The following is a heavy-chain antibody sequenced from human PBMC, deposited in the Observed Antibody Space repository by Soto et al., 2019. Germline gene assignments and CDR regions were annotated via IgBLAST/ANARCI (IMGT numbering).Heavy chain of an antibody. CDR3: AKGPHTNVGWPYYFES. D-gene: IGHD6-19*01. Sequence: PGGSLRLSCVASVFSLANYPMNFVRQTPGEGLDWISYCSPRADTIYYADSVEGRFTISRDNARNSLSLHMSSLRDDDSALYYCAKGPHTNVGWPYYFESWGQGVPVTVSS. CDR2: CSPRADTI. V-gene: IGHV3-48*02. J-gene: IGHJ4*02. CDR1: VFSLANYP.